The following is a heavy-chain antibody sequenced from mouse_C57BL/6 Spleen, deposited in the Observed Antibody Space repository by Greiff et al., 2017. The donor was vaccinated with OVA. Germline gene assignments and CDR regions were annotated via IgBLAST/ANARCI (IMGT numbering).Heavy chain of an antibody. D-gene: IGHD1-1*01. J-gene: IGHJ2*01. V-gene: IGHV1-61*01. CDR1: GYTFTSYW. CDR3: ARYSSQYYFDY. Sequence: QVQLKQPGAELVRPGSSVKLSCKASGYTFTSYWMDWVNQRPGQGLEWIGNIYPSDSETHYNQKFKDKATLTVDKSSSTAYMQLSSLTSEDSAVYYCARYSSQYYFDYWGQGTTLTVSS. CDR2: IYPSDSET.